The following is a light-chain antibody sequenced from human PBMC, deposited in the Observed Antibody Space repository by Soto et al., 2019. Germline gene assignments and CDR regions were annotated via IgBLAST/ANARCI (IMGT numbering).Light chain of an antibody. CDR2: EVS. Sequence: QSALTQPASGSGSPGQSITISCTGTSSDVGSYNLVSWYQQHPGKAPKLMIYEVSKRPSGVSNRFSGSKSVNTASLTISGLQAEDEADYYCCSYAGSSTYVFGTGTKLTVL. V-gene: IGLV2-23*02. CDR3: CSYAGSSTYV. J-gene: IGLJ1*01. CDR1: SSDVGSYNL.